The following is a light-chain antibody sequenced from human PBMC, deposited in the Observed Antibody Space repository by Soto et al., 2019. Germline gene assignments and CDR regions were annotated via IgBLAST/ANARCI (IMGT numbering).Light chain of an antibody. V-gene: IGKV1-27*01. CDR2: AAS. Sequence: DILMSKSQSSLSASVGDRVTITCRASQGISNYLAWYQQKPGKVPKLLIYAASTLQSGVPSRFSGSGSGTDFTLTISGLQPEDVATYYCQKYNSAPRTFGPGTKVDIK. CDR3: QKYNSAPRT. CDR1: QGISNY. J-gene: IGKJ3*01.